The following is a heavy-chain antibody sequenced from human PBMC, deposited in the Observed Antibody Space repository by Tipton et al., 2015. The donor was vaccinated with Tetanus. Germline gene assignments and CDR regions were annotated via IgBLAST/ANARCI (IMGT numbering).Heavy chain of an antibody. CDR2: IDINGATT. D-gene: IGHD3-16*01. CDR1: GFTLSSYW. Sequence: SLRLSCAASGFTLSSYWMHWVRQAPGKGLVWVSRIDINGATTNYADSVTGRFTISRDNAQNILYLQMNSLRVDDTAVYYCARAPPSKYYSSGGRSPAWDDAYDVWGQGAMVTVSS. V-gene: IGHV3-74*01. CDR3: ARAPPSKYYSSGGRSPAWDDAYDV. J-gene: IGHJ3*01.